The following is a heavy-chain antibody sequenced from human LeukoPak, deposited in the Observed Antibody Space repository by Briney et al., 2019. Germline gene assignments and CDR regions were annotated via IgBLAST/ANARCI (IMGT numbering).Heavy chain of an antibody. V-gene: IGHV3-23*01. CDR3: AKDPSDFLVDC. D-gene: IGHD2-21*02. Sequence: GGSLRLSCAASGFTFYTYAMNWVRQAPGKGLQWVAAISGSGGTIYYADSVKGRFTISRDNSKNTVYLQLSSLRAEDTAVYYCAKDPSDFLVDCWGQGTLVTVSS. J-gene: IGHJ4*02. CDR2: ISGSGGTI. CDR1: GFTFYTYA.